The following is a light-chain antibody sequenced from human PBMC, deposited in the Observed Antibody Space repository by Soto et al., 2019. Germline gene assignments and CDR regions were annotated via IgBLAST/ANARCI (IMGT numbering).Light chain of an antibody. J-gene: IGLJ1*01. CDR1: NIGSKS. V-gene: IGLV3-21*02. CDR2: DDS. CDR3: QVWNIVSGHHV. Sequence: SYELTQPPSVSVAPGQTARLTCGGNNIGSKSVHWYQQKPGQAPVLVVYDDSDRPSGIPDRFSGSNSGNTATLTITRVEAGDEADYYCQVWNIVSGHHVFGSGTKVTVL.